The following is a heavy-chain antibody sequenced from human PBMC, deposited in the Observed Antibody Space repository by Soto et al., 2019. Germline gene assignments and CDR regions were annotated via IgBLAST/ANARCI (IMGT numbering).Heavy chain of an antibody. J-gene: IGHJ4*01. CDR2: ISGSGGST. D-gene: IGHD1-26*01. Sequence: GGSLRLSCAAYGFTFSSYAMSWVRQAPGKGLEWVSAISGSGGSTYYADSVKGRFTISRDNSKNTLYLHMNSLRAEDTAVYYCAKDQVGATTYRWGQGTLVTVSS. V-gene: IGHV3-23*01. CDR1: GFTFSSYA. CDR3: AKDQVGATTYR.